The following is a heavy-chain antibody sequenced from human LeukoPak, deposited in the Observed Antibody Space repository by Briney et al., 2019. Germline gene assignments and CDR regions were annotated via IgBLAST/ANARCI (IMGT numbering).Heavy chain of an antibody. J-gene: IGHJ4*02. V-gene: IGHV3-23*01. Sequence: GGSLRLSCAASGFTFSSYAMSWVRQAPGKGLEWVSAISGSGGSTYYADSVKGRFTISRDNSKNTLYLQMDSLRAEDTAVYYCAKALEQETVIALDSWGQGTLVTVSS. CDR2: ISGSGGST. D-gene: IGHD6-13*01. CDR3: AKALEQETVIALDS. CDR1: GFTFSSYA.